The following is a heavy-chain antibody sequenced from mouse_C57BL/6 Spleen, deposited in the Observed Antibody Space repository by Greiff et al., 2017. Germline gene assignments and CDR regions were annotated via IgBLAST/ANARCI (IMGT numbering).Heavy chain of an antibody. CDR3: TRETNYYGSSPYFDD. V-gene: IGHV1-15*01. CDR1: GYTFTDYE. CDR2: IDPETGGT. Sequence: QVQLQQSGAELVRPGASVTLSCKASGYTFTDYEMHWVKQTPVHGLEWIGAIDPETGGTAYNQKFKGKAILTADKSSSTAYMELRSLTSEDSAVYYCTRETNYYGSSPYFDDWGQGTTLTVSS. D-gene: IGHD1-1*01. J-gene: IGHJ2*01.